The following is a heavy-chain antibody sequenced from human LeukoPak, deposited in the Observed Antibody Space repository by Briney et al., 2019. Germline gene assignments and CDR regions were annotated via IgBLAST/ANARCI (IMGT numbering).Heavy chain of an antibody. CDR2: IYYSGST. V-gene: IGHV4-59*12. Sequence: SSETLSLTCTVSGGSISSYYWSWIRQPPGKGLEWIGYIYYSGSTNYNPSLKSRVTISVDTSKNQFSLKLSSVTAADTAVYYCARMRAKTPDYWGQGTLVTVSS. J-gene: IGHJ4*02. CDR1: GGSISSYY. CDR3: ARMRAKTPDY. D-gene: IGHD4-23*01.